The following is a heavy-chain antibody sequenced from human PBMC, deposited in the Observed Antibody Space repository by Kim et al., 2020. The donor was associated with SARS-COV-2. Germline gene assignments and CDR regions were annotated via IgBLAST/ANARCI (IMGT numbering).Heavy chain of an antibody. CDR3: AILSSTSTSDY. Sequence: GRSLRLSCAASGFIFSTYGMHWVRQAPGKGLEWVAHILYDGSNKYYADSVKGRFTISRDNPKNTLFLQMNSLRSEDTAIYYCAILSSTSTSDYWGQGTLVTVSS. CDR2: ILYDGSNK. CDR1: GFIFSTYG. D-gene: IGHD2-2*01. J-gene: IGHJ4*02. V-gene: IGHV3-30*03.